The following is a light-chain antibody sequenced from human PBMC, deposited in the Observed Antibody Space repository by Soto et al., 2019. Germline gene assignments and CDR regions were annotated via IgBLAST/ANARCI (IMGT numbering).Light chain of an antibody. Sequence: QSVLTQPASVSGSPGQSITISCTGTSSDVGGYKYVFWYQQHPGKAPKLMIYEVSNRPSGVSNRFSGSKSGNTASLTISGLQAEDEADYYCISYTSSSTRVFGGGTQLTVL. CDR3: ISYTSSSTRV. CDR2: EVS. J-gene: IGLJ2*01. V-gene: IGLV2-14*01. CDR1: SSDVGGYKY.